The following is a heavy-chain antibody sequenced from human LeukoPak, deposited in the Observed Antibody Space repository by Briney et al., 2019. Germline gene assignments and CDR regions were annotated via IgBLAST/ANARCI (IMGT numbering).Heavy chain of an antibody. CDR1: GGSFSGYY. CDR3: ARLEYSSSSGGFDY. CDR2: INHSGST. Sequence: PSETLSLTCAVYGGSFSGYYWSWIRQPPGKGLEWIGEINHSGSTNYNPSLKSRVTISVDTSKNQFSLKLSSVTAADTAVYYCARLEYSSSSGGFDYWGQGTLVTVSS. J-gene: IGHJ4*02. V-gene: IGHV4-34*01. D-gene: IGHD6-6*01.